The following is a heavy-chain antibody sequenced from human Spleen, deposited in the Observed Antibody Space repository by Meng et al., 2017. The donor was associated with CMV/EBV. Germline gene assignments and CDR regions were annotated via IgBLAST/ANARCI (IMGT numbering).Heavy chain of an antibody. D-gene: IGHD3-3*01. CDR2: IKQDGSEK. CDR3: ARGAITIFGLGRYYYYGMDV. J-gene: IGHJ6*02. Sequence: GGSLRLSCAASGFTFSSYWMSWVRQAPGKGLEWVANIKQDGSEKYYVDSVKGRFTISRDNAKNSLYLQMNSLRAEDTAVYYCARGAITIFGLGRYYYYGMDVWGQGTTVTVSS. CDR1: GFTFSSYW. V-gene: IGHV3-7*01.